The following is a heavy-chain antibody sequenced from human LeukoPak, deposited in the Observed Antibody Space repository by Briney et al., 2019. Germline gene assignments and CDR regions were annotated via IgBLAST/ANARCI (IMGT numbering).Heavy chain of an antibody. V-gene: IGHV3-21*01. CDR1: GFTFSSYS. D-gene: IGHD3-3*01. CDR2: IGGNSRSV. CDR3: ATERSGASYYVDY. Sequence: GGSLRLSCAASGFTFSSYSMNWVRLAPGKGLEWVSSIGGNSRSVYYADSVKGRFTISRDNAKNSLYLQMNSLRAEDTAVYYCATERSGASYYVDYWGQGTLVTVSS. J-gene: IGHJ4*02.